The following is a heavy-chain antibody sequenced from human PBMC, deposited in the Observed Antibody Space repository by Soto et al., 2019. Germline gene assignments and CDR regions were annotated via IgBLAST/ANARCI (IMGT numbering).Heavy chain of an antibody. D-gene: IGHD1-7*01. CDR1: GFTFSSYG. Sequence: QVQLVESGGGVVQPGRSLRLSCAASGFTFSSYGMHWVRQAPGKGLEWVAVIWYDGSNKYYADSVKGRFTISRDNSKNKLYLQMNSRSAEDTAVDYCARAYMELPFDHWGQGTLVTGSS. V-gene: IGHV3-33*01. J-gene: IGHJ4*02. CDR2: IWYDGSNK. CDR3: ARAYMELPFDH.